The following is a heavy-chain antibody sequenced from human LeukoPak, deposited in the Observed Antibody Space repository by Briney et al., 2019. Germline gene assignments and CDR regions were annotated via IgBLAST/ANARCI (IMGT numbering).Heavy chain of an antibody. CDR2: ISSSGST. Sequence: SETLSLTCTVSGDSISSGDYYWSWIRQPAGKGLEWIGRISSSGSTNYNPSLKSRVTISVDTSKNQFSLKLSSVTAADTAVYYCARELGSGANDYGGQGTLVTVSS. J-gene: IGHJ4*02. D-gene: IGHD3-10*01. V-gene: IGHV4-61*08. CDR3: ARELGSGANDY. CDR1: GDSISSGDYY.